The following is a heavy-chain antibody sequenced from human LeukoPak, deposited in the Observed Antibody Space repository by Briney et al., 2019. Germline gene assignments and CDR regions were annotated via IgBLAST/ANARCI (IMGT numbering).Heavy chain of an antibody. Sequence: GGSLKISCKGSGYRFTNYWIGWVRQMPGKGLEWMGIIYPGDSDTRYSPAFQGQVTISADKSISTAYLQWSSLKASDTAMYYCARLVLDPGRVFIEPPLDYWGQGTLVTVSS. CDR2: IYPGDSDT. CDR3: ARLVLDPGRVFIEPPLDY. V-gene: IGHV5-51*01. D-gene: IGHD3-10*01. J-gene: IGHJ4*02. CDR1: GYRFTNYW.